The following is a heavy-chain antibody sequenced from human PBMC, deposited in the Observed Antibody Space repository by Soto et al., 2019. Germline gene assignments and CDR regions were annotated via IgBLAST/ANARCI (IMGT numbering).Heavy chain of an antibody. CDR1: GYTFTSYG. V-gene: IGHV1-18*01. Sequence: ASVKVSCKASGYTFTSYGISWVRQAPGQGLEWMGWISAYNGNTNYAQKLQGRVTMTTDTSTSTAYMELRSLRSDDTAVYYCARDRPRYYFISSGPDDAFDLSGPATMLTVS. D-gene: IGHD3-22*01. CDR3: ARDRPRYYFISSGPDDAFDL. CDR2: ISAYNGNT. J-gene: IGHJ3*01.